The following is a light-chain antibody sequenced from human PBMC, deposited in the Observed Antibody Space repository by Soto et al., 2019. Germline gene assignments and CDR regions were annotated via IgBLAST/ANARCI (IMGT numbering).Light chain of an antibody. J-gene: IGKJ5*01. CDR3: QQADTFPIT. Sequence: THSPSSVSASVGDRVTISCQASQGISRSLAWYQQKPGKAPKLLIYAASSLQSGVPSRFSGSGFGTDFTLTISSLQPEDSAIYYCQQADTFPITFGQGTRLEIK. CDR2: AAS. V-gene: IGKV1D-12*01. CDR1: QGISRS.